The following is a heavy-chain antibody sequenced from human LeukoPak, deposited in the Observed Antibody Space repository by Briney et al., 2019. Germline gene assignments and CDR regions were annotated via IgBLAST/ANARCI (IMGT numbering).Heavy chain of an antibody. CDR2: IYYSGST. D-gene: IGHD3-10*01. Sequence: PSETLSLTCTVSGVSISSYYWSWIRQPPGKGLEWIGYIYYSGSTNYNPSLKSRVTISVDTSKNQFSLKLSSVTAADTAVYYCARDAYYYGSGSYNWFDPWGQGTLVTVSS. V-gene: IGHV4-59*01. CDR3: ARDAYYYGSGSYNWFDP. J-gene: IGHJ5*02. CDR1: GVSISSYY.